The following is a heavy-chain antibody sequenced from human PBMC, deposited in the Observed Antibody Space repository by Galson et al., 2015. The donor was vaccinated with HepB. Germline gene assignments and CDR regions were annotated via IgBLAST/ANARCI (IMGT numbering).Heavy chain of an antibody. V-gene: IGHV3-30*18. J-gene: IGHJ6*02. CDR3: AKDRHGYGSGSYYLAYYYYGMDV. CDR2: ISYDGSNK. CDR1: GFTFSSYG. D-gene: IGHD3-10*01. Sequence: SLRLSCAASGFTFSSYGMHWVRQAPGKGLEWVAVISYDGSNKYYADSVKGRFTISRDNSKNTLYLQMNSLRAEDTAVYYCAKDRHGYGSGSYYLAYYYYGMDVWGQGTTVTVSS.